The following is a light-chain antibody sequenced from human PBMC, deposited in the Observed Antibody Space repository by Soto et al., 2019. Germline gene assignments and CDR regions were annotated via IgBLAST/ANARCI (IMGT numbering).Light chain of an antibody. CDR1: SSDVGGYNY. CDR2: EVS. CDR3: SSYTSNCTHVV. V-gene: IGLV2-14*01. Sequence: QSALTQPASVSGSPGQSITISCTGTSSDVGGYNYVSWYQQHPGKAPKLMIYEVSNRPSGVSNRFSGSKSGNTASLTISGLQAEDEADYYCSSYTSNCTHVVFGGGTKRTVL. J-gene: IGLJ2*01.